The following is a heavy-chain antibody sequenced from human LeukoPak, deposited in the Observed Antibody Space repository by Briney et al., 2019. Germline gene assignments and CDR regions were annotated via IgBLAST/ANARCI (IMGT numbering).Heavy chain of an antibody. CDR3: ARGVVARFDP. CDR1: GGSISSYY. J-gene: IGHJ5*02. CDR2: INHSGST. D-gene: IGHD2-15*01. Sequence: PSETLSLTCTVSGGSISSYYWSWIRQPPGKGLEWIGEINHSGSTNYNPSLKSRVTISVDTSKNQFSLKLSSVTAADTAVYYCARGVVARFDPWGQGTLVTVSS. V-gene: IGHV4-34*01.